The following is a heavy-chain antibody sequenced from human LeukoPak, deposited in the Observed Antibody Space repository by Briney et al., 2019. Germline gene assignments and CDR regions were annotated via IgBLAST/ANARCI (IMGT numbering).Heavy chain of an antibody. J-gene: IGHJ4*02. CDR2: INHSGST. CDR1: GGSFSGYY. CDR3: ASQLTTMIVSS. D-gene: IGHD3-22*01. V-gene: IGHV4-34*01. Sequence: SETLSLTCAVYGGSFSGYYWSWIRQPPGKGLEWLGEINHSGSTNYNPSLKSRVTISVDTSKNQFSLKLSSVTAADTAVYYCASQLTTMIVSSWGQGTLVTVSS.